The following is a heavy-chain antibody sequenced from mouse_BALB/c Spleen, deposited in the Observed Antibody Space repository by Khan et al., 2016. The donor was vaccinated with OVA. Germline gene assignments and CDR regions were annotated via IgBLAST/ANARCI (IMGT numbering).Heavy chain of an antibody. D-gene: IGHD1-1*01. Sequence: QVRLQQSGPELVKPGASVKMSCKASEYTFSDYVISWVKLRTGQGLEWIGEIYPGSGSTYYNEKFKGKATLTADKPSSTAYMQLSSLTSEDSAVYFCARSYDGAWFTYWGQGTLVTVS. V-gene: IGHV1-81*01. CDR3: ARSYDGAWFTY. CDR1: EYTFSDYV. J-gene: IGHJ3*01. CDR2: IYPGSGST.